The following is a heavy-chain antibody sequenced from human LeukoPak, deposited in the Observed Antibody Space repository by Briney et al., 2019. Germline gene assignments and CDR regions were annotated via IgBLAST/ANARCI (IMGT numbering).Heavy chain of an antibody. CDR3: AKSNGYCSGGSCFDNWFDP. V-gene: IGHV3-23*01. D-gene: IGHD2-15*01. Sequence: GGSLRLSCAASGFTFSSYAMSWVRQAPGKGLEWVSAISGSGGNTYYADSVKGRFTISRDNSKNTLYLQMNSLRAEDTAVYYCAKSNGYCSGGSCFDNWFDPWGQGTLVTVSS. CDR1: GFTFSSYA. J-gene: IGHJ5*02. CDR2: ISGSGGNT.